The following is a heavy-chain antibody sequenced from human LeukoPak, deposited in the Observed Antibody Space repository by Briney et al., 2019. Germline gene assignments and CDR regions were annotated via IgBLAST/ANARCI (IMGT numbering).Heavy chain of an antibody. CDR2: ISSSGSTI. CDR3: AREEANYYGSGSYYRPRAWFDP. Sequence: PGGSLRLSCAASGFTFSSYEMNWVRQAPGKGLEWVSYISSSGSTIYYADSVKGRFTISRDNAKNSLYLQMNSLRAEDTAVYYCAREEANYYGSGSYYRPRAWFDPWGQGTLVTVSS. J-gene: IGHJ5*02. CDR1: GFTFSSYE. D-gene: IGHD3-10*01. V-gene: IGHV3-48*03.